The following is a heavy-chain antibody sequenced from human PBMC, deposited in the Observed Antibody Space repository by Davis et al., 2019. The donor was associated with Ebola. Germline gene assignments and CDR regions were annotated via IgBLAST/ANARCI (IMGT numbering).Heavy chain of an antibody. J-gene: IGHJ6*02. CDR2: INSDGSST. Sequence: GESLKISCAASGFTFSSYWMHWVRQAPGKGLVWVSRINSDGSSTSYADSVKGRFTISRDNAKNTLYLQMNSLRAEGTAVYYCARGKFWSGDYGMDVWGQGTTVTVSS. V-gene: IGHV3-74*01. D-gene: IGHD3-3*01. CDR1: GFTFSSYW. CDR3: ARGKFWSGDYGMDV.